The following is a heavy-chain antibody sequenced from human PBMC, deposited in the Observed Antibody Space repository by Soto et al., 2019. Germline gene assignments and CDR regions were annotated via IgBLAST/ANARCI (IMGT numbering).Heavy chain of an antibody. Sequence: PGESLKISCNGSGYSFTSYWIGWVRQMPGKGLEWMGIIYPGDSDTRYSPSFQGQVTISADKSISTAYLQWSSLKASDTAMYYCARRAYSYGYEIDAFDIWGQGTMVTVSS. CDR3: ARRAYSYGYEIDAFDI. V-gene: IGHV5-51*01. J-gene: IGHJ3*02. CDR1: GYSFTSYW. CDR2: IYPGDSDT. D-gene: IGHD5-18*01.